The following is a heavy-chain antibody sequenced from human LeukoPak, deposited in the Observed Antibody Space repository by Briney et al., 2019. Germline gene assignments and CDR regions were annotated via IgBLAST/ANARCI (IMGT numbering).Heavy chain of an antibody. V-gene: IGHV6-1*01. CDR2: TSYRSKWYN. CDR1: GDSVSTNSVA. D-gene: IGHD3-9*01. J-gene: IGHJ4*02. CDR3: ARHRGSVLRYFDWSHYFDY. Sequence: SQTLSLTCAISGDSVSTNSVAWNWIRQSPSRGLEWLGRTSYRSKWYNDYAVSVKSRITITPDTSKNQFSLKLSSVTAADTAVYYCARHRGSVLRYFDWSHYFDYWGQGTLVTVSS.